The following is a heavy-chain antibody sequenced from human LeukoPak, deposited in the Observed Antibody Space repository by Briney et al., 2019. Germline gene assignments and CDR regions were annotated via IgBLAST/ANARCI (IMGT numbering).Heavy chain of an antibody. V-gene: IGHV3-23*01. Sequence: PGGSLRLSCAASGFTSGIYAMSWVSQAPGKGLEWVSAFSGGGDSFYADSVKGRFTISRDTSNKILYLRMSSLRAEDTAVYYCAKEVDRHFDLKYWGQGALVTVSS. CDR2: FSGGGDS. CDR1: GFTSGIYA. J-gene: IGHJ4*02. CDR3: AKEVDRHFDLKY. D-gene: IGHD3-22*01.